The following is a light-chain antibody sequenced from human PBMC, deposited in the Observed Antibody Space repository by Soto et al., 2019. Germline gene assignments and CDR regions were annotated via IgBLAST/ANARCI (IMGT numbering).Light chain of an antibody. CDR3: QQRSNFPLT. V-gene: IGKV3-11*01. J-gene: IGKJ4*01. CDR1: QSVSSY. Sequence: EIVLTQSPATLSLSPGERATLSCRASQSVSSYLAWYQQKPGQAPRLLIYDASNRATGIPARFSGSGSGTDFTLTISSLEPEDFAVYYCQQRSNFPLTFGGGTNVEIK. CDR2: DAS.